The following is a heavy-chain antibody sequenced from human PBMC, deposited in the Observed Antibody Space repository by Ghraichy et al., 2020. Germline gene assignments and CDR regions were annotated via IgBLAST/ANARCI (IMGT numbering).Heavy chain of an antibody. Sequence: ASVKVSCKASGYTFTGYYMHWVRQAPGPGLEWMGWINPNSGGTNYAQKFQGWVTMTRDTSISTAYMELSRLRSDDTAVYYCARNVGSGSYYYYGMDVWGQGTTVTVSS. CDR3: ARNVGSGSYYYYGMDV. V-gene: IGHV1-2*04. D-gene: IGHD1-26*01. CDR1: GYTFTGYY. J-gene: IGHJ6*02. CDR2: INPNSGGT.